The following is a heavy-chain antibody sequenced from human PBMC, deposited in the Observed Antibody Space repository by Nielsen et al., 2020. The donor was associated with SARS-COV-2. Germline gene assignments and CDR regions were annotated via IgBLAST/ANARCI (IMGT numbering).Heavy chain of an antibody. CDR2: IKQDGSEK. D-gene: IGHD6-19*01. J-gene: IGHJ6*02. V-gene: IGHV3-7*01. CDR3: ARDRSSSGWYFVSSPGYYYYGMDV. Sequence: WIRQPPGKGLEWVANIKQDGSEKYYVDSVKGRFTISRDNAKNSLYLQMNSLRAEDTAVYYCARDRSSSGWYFVSSPGYYYYGMDVWGQGTTVTVS.